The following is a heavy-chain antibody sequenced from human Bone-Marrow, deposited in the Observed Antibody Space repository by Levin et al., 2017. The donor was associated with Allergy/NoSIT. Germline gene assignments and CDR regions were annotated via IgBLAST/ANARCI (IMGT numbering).Heavy chain of an antibody. Sequence: SETLSLTCTVSGVSITSGNYYWSWIRQPAGKGLEWIGHIYTSGNTNYNPSLKSRVTISVDTSKNQFSLKLRSVTAADTAVYYCARVLKYYYYYMYVWGKGTTVTVSS. V-gene: IGHV4-61*09. CDR1: GVSITSGNYY. CDR2: IYTSGNT. D-gene: IGHD2/OR15-2a*01. J-gene: IGHJ6*03. CDR3: ARVLKYYYYYMYV.